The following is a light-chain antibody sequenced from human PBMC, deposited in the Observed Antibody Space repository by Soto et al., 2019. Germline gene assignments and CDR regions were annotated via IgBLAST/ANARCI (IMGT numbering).Light chain of an antibody. J-gene: IGKJ2*01. CDR1: QTIYTW. CDR3: QQYNDYSPYT. V-gene: IGKV1-5*01. CDR2: DAS. Sequence: DIQMTQSPSNLSASVGDTVTITCRASQTIYTWLAWYQQKPGKAPKLIIYDASTLESGVPSRFIGSVTGTEFTLTISSLQPDDFSTYDCQQYNDYSPYTFGQGTKVQI.